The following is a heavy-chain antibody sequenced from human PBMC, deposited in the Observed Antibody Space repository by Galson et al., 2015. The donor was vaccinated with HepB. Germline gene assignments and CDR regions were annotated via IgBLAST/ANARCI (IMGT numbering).Heavy chain of an antibody. CDR1: GFTFDEYA. CDR2: ISRSSTGI. D-gene: IGHD5/OR15-5a*01. Sequence: SLRLSCAASGFTFDEYAMHWVRQAPGKGLEWVSGISRSSTGIGYAESVKGRFTISRDNARNSLYLQMNSLRAEDTALYYCAKGSTVSTIDGFDIRGQGTVVTVSS. CDR3: AKGSTVSTIDGFDI. J-gene: IGHJ3*02. V-gene: IGHV3-9*01.